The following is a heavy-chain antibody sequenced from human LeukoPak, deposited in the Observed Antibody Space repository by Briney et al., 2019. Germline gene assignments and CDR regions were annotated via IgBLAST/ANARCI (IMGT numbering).Heavy chain of an antibody. J-gene: IGHJ5*02. CDR3: ARQPEGTWFDP. CDR1: GYSSTSNW. CDR2: IDPSDSYT. D-gene: IGHD1-1*01. V-gene: IGHV5-10-1*01. Sequence: GESLRISCKGSGYSSTSNWISWVRQMPGKGLEWMGRIDPSDSYTNYSPYFQGHVTISADKSISTAYLQWSSLKASDTAMYYCARQPEGTWFDPWGQGTLVTVSS.